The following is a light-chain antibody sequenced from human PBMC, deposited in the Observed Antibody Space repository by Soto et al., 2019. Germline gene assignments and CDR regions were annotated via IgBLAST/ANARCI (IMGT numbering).Light chain of an antibody. CDR1: QSITTW. V-gene: IGKV1-5*03. CDR2: KAT. Sequence: DIQMTQSPSTLSASVGDRVTITCRASQSITTWLAWYQQKPGKAPKLLIYKATNLQSGVPSRFSGSESGTEFSLTISSLQPDDFATYYCQRYNDYQYIFGQGTKLEIK. J-gene: IGKJ2*01. CDR3: QRYNDYQYI.